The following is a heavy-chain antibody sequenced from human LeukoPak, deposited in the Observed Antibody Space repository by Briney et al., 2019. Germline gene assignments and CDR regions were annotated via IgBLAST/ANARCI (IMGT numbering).Heavy chain of an antibody. CDR2: IYNAGATT. Sequence: GGSLGLSCAASGFTFSNYAMSWDRRPPGKGLEWVSEIYNAGATTYYGDSVKGRFTISRDNSKNTLYLQMSRLRAEDTAIYYCVRVAAAKETYWGQGILVTVSS. D-gene: IGHD2-15*01. J-gene: IGHJ4*02. CDR1: GFTFSNYA. V-gene: IGHV3-23*01. CDR3: VRVAAAKETY.